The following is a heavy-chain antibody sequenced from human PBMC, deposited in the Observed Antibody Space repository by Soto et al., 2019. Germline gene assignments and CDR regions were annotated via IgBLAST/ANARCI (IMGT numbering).Heavy chain of an antibody. V-gene: IGHV4-31*03. J-gene: IGHJ4*02. CDR1: GGSIRSEEFF. Sequence: SETLSLTCTVSGGSIRSEEFFWNWVRQRPGKGLEWIGYIFHSGNTRYNPPLRSRLTMSVDTSKNQFSLKLTSVTDADTAVYYCAREPPTGHNSGFDYWGQGTLVTVSS. CDR2: IFHSGNT. D-gene: IGHD6-19*01. CDR3: AREPPTGHNSGFDY.